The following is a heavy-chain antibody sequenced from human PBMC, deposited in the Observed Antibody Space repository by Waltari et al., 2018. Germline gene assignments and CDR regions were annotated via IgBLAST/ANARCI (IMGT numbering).Heavy chain of an antibody. D-gene: IGHD4-17*01. V-gene: IGHV3-74*01. Sequence: EVQLVESGGGLVQPGGSLRLSCAASGFTYRMYWMHWVRQAPGKGLVWGSRSNSDGSSTSYADSVKCRFTISKDNAKNTVYLQMNSLRAEDTAIYYCARGARRTTVTTGWWYFDLWGRGTLVTVSS. CDR2: SNSDGSST. CDR3: ARGARRTTVTTGWWYFDL. J-gene: IGHJ2*01. CDR1: GFTYRMYW.